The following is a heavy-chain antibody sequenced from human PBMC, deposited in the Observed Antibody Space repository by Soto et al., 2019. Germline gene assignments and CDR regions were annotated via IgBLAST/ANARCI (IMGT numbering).Heavy chain of an antibody. CDR3: ASLTIFGVVSADY. Sequence: LSLTCTVSGGSISSGGYYWSWIRQHPGKGLEWIGYIYYSGSTYYNPSLKSRVTISVDTSKNQFSLKLSSVTAADTAVYYCASLTIFGVVSADYSGQGTLGTVYS. CDR1: GGSISSGGYY. V-gene: IGHV4-31*03. D-gene: IGHD3-3*01. J-gene: IGHJ4*02. CDR2: IYYSGST.